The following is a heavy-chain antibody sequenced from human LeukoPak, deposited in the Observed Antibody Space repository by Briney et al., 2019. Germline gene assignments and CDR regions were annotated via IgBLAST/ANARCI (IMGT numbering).Heavy chain of an antibody. CDR2: IWYDGSNK. V-gene: IGHV3-33*01. Sequence: GGSLRLSCAASGFTFSSYGMHWVRRAPGKGLEWVAVIWYDGSNKYYADSMKGRFTISRDNSKNTLYLQMNSLRAEDTAVYYCARDAGRYFDWLGYWGQGTLVTVSS. CDR1: GFTFSSYG. D-gene: IGHD3-9*01. CDR3: ARDAGRYFDWLGY. J-gene: IGHJ4*02.